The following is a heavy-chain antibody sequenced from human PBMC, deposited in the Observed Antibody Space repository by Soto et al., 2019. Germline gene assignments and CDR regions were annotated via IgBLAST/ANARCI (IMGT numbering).Heavy chain of an antibody. CDR3: ARRWGRTFDY. D-gene: IGHD7-27*01. CDR2: IYYSGST. Sequence: ASETLSLTCTVSGGSISSYYWSWIRQPPGKGLEWIGYIYYSGSTNYNPSLKSRVTISVDTSKNQFSLKLSSVTAADTAVYYCARRWGRTFDYWGKGTLVTVSS. CDR1: GGSISSYY. J-gene: IGHJ4*02. V-gene: IGHV4-59*08.